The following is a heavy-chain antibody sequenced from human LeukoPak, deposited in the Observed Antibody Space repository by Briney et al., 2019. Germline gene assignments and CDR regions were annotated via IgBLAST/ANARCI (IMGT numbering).Heavy chain of an antibody. CDR3: ARAPYSSSLVDY. CDR1: GGSISSGSYY. Sequence: SETLSLTCTVSGGSISSGSYYWSWIRQPAGKGLEWIGRIYTSGSTNYNPSLKSRVTISVDTSKNQFSLKLSSVTAADTAVYYCARAPYSSSLVDYWGQGTLVTVSS. V-gene: IGHV4-61*02. D-gene: IGHD6-6*01. CDR2: IYTSGST. J-gene: IGHJ4*02.